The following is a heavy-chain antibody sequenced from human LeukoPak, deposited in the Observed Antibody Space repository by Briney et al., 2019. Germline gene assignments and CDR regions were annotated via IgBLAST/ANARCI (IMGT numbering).Heavy chain of an antibody. D-gene: IGHD3-10*01. CDR3: ARGAGGWGSGSSYYYYYGMDV. J-gene: IGHJ6*04. CDR2: IYYSGST. Sequence: SETLSLTCTVSGGSISSYYWSWIRQPPGKGLEWIGYIYYSGSTNYNPSLKSRVTISVDTSKNQFSLKLSSVTAADTAVYYCARGAGGWGSGSSYYYYYGMDVWGKGTTVTVSS. CDR1: GGSISSYY. V-gene: IGHV4-59*01.